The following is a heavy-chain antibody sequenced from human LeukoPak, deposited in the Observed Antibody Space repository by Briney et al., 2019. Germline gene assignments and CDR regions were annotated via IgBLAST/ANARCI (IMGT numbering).Heavy chain of an antibody. CDR1: GYTFTSYG. V-gene: IGHV1-18*01. CDR2: ISAYNGNT. D-gene: IGHD2-2*01. CDR3: ARYVVVPAELDY. J-gene: IGHJ4*02. Sequence: GASVKVSCKASGYTFTSYGISWVRQAPGQGLEWMGWISAYNGNTNYAQKLQGRVAMTTDTSTSTAYMELSSLRSEDTAVYYCARYVVVPAELDYWGQGTLVTVSS.